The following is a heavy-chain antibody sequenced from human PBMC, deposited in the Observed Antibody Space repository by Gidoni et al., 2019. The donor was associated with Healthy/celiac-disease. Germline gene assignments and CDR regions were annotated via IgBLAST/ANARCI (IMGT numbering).Heavy chain of an antibody. D-gene: IGHD2-2*01. V-gene: IGHV3-21*01. CDR1: GFPFSSYS. J-gene: IGHJ4*02. CDR2: ISSSSSYR. CDR3: ARDRIVVVPAAISHPHPVNFGY. Sequence: EVQLVESGGGLVKPGGSLRLSCAASGFPFSSYSMNWVRQAPGKGLELGSSISSSSSYRYYADAVKGRFTISRDNAKNSLYLQMNSLRAEDTAVYYCARDRIVVVPAAISHPHPVNFGYWGQGTLVTVSS.